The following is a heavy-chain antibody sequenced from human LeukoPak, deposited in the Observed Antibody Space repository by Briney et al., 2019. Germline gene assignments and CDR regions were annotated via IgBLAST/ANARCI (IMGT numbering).Heavy chain of an antibody. D-gene: IGHD3-3*01. J-gene: IGHJ6*03. CDR2: INQTGKTNYNPSLT. CDR3: ARVRHAPLEYGYYMDV. Sequence: SETLSLTCAVDGGSFSGFYWTWIRQTPGKGLEWIGEINQTGKTNYNPSLTDYNPSLKSRVTISVDSTKNQLSPKVNSVTAADTGVYYCARVRHAPLEYGYYMDVWGKGTTVTVSS. CDR1: GGSFSGFY. V-gene: IGHV4-34*01.